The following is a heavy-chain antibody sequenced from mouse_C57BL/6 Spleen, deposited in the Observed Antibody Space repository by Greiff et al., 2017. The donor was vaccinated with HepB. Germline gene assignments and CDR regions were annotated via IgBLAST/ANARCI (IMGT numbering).Heavy chain of an antibody. J-gene: IGHJ2*01. CDR1: GYTFTSYW. CDR2: IDPSDSDT. CDR3: ARYDYDEVED. Sequence: QVQLQQPGAELVRPGSSVKLSCKASGYTFTSYWMHWVKQRPGQGLEWIGNIDPSDSDTHYNQKFKDKATLTVDKSSSTAYMQLSSLTSEDSAVYCGARYDYDEVEDWGKGTTLTVSS. D-gene: IGHD2-4*01. V-gene: IGHV1-52*01.